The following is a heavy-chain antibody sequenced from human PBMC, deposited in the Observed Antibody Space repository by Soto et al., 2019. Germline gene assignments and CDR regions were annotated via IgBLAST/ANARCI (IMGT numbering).Heavy chain of an antibody. CDR2: INHSGST. J-gene: IGHJ4*02. D-gene: IGHD3-22*01. V-gene: IGHV4-34*01. CDR1: GGSFSGYY. Sequence: PSETLSLTCAVYGGSFSGYYWRWIRQPPGKGLEWIGEINHSGSTNYNPSLKSRVTISVDTSKNQFSLKLSSVTAADTAVYYCARGGITMIVVVRPWFDYWGQGPLVTVSS. CDR3: ARGGITMIVVVRPWFDY.